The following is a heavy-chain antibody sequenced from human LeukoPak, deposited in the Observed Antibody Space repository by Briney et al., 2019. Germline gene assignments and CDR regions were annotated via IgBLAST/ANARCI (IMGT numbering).Heavy chain of an antibody. CDR2: VDGDGSTT. D-gene: IGHD4-17*01. J-gene: IGHJ3*02. Sequence: GGSLRLSCAASGFTFTSYWMHWVRQAPGKGLVWVSRVDGDGSTTTYADSVKGRFTISRDNAKNTLYLQMNSLRAEDTAVYYCARPQHGALYAFDIWGQGTMVTVSS. CDR3: ARPQHGALYAFDI. CDR1: GFTFTSYW. V-gene: IGHV3-74*01.